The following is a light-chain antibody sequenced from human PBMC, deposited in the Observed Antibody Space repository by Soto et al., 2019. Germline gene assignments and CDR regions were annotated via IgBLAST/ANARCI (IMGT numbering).Light chain of an antibody. J-gene: IGKJ1*01. CDR1: QSVSSRY. V-gene: IGKV3-20*01. CDR3: QQYVRSPPSWT. Sequence: EIVLTQSPGTLSLSPGERATLSCRASQSVSSRYLAWYQQKIGQPPRLLIFEASSRATGIADRFSGSGSGTDFTLTISSLEPEDFAVYYCQQYVRSPPSWTFGQGTKVEIK. CDR2: EAS.